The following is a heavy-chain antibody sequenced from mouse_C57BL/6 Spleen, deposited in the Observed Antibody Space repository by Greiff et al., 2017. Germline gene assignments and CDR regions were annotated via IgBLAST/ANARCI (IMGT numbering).Heavy chain of an antibody. D-gene: IGHD1-1*01. CDR1: GYTFTSYW. J-gene: IGHJ2*01. CDR2: INPSNGGT. CDR3: ARGIYYYGSSSTSYYFDY. Sequence: QVHVKQPGTELVKPGASVKLSCKASGYTFTSYWMHWVKQRPGQGLEWIGNINPSNGGTNYNEKFKSKATLTVDKSSSTAYMQLSSLTSEDSAVYYCARGIYYYGSSSTSYYFDYWGQGTTLTVSS. V-gene: IGHV1-53*01.